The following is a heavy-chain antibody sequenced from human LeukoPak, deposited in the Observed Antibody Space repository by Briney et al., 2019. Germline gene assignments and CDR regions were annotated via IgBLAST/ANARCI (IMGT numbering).Heavy chain of an antibody. D-gene: IGHD6-19*01. V-gene: IGHV3-7*01. CDR1: GFTFTNYW. Sequence: GGSLRLSCAASGFTFTNYWMMWVREAPGKGLEWVANIKQDGREKNYVDSVKGRFTISRDNAKNSLYLQMNGLRAEDTAVYYCARGGAVGDYWGQGSLVAVSS. CDR3: ARGGAVGDY. CDR2: IKQDGREK. J-gene: IGHJ4*02.